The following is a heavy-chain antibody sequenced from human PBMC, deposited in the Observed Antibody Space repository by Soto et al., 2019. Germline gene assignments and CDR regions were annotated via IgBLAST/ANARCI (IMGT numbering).Heavy chain of an antibody. J-gene: IGHJ4*02. CDR3: AKVPSGSYYGVPFDY. Sequence: GGSLRLSCAASGFTFSSYAMIWVGQAPGKGLEWVSAISGSGGSTYYADSVKGRFTISRDNSKNTLYLQMNSLRAEDTAVYYCAKVPSGSYYGVPFDYWGQGTLVTVSS. D-gene: IGHD1-26*01. V-gene: IGHV3-23*01. CDR2: ISGSGGST. CDR1: GFTFSSYA.